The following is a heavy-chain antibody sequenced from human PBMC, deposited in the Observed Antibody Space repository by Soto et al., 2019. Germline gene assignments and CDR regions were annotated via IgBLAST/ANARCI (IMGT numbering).Heavy chain of an antibody. CDR2: INSDGSST. J-gene: IGHJ4*02. D-gene: IGHD6-13*01. V-gene: IGHV3-74*01. CDR1: GFTFSSYW. Sequence: PGGSLRLSCAASGFTFSSYWMHWVRQAPGKGLVWVSRINSDGSSTSYADSVKGRFTISRDNAKNTLYLQMNSLRGEDTAVYYCAKDGAIAAADYFFDYWGQGSLVTVSS. CDR3: AKDGAIAAADYFFDY.